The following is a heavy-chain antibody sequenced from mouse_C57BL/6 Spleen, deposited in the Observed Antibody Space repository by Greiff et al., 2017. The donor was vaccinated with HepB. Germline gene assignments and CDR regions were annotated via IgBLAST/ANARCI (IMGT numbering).Heavy chain of an antibody. CDR3: ARDDYDVFAY. D-gene: IGHD2-4*01. CDR1: GFTFSDYG. V-gene: IGHV5-17*01. J-gene: IGHJ3*01. CDR2: ISSGSSTI. Sequence: DVHLVESGGGLVKPGGSLKLSCAASGFTFSDYGMHWVRQAPEKGLEWVAYISSGSSTIYYADTVKGRFTISRDNAKNTLFLQMTSLRSEDTAMYYCARDDYDVFAYWGQGTLVTVSA.